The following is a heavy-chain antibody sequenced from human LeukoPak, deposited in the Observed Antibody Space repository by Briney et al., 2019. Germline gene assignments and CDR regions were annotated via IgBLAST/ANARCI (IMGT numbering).Heavy chain of an antibody. V-gene: IGHV4-34*01. D-gene: IGHD2-2*01. J-gene: IGHJ4*02. CDR3: ARAEDIVVVPAAKKGAYDY. CDR1: GGSFSGYY. CDR2: INHSGST. Sequence: SETLSLTCAVYGGSFSGYYWSWIRQPPGKGLEWIGEINHSGSTNYNPSLKSRVTISADTSKNQFSLKLSSVTAADTAVYYCARAEDIVVVPAAKKGAYDYWGQGTLVTVSS.